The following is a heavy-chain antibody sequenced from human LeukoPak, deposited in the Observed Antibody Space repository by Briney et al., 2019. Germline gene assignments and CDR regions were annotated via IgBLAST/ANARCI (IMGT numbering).Heavy chain of an antibody. D-gene: IGHD6-19*01. CDR2: IYYSGST. CDR3: ARGSGWPYYFDY. CDR1: GGSISSYY. Sequence: SETLSLTCTVSGGSISSYYWSWIRQPPGKGLEWIGYIYYSGSTNYNPSLKSRVTISVDTSKNQFSLKLGSVTAADTAVYYCARGSGWPYYFDYWGQGTLVTVSS. J-gene: IGHJ4*02. V-gene: IGHV4-59*01.